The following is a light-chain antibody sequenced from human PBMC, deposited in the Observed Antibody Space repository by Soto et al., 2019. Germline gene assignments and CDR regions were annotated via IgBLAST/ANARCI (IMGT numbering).Light chain of an antibody. J-gene: IGKJ2*01. CDR3: QQYGSSVYT. Sequence: EIVLTQSPDTLSLSPGERATLSCRASQSVSSSYLAWYQQKPGQAPRLLIYGASSRATGIPDRFSGSGSGTDFTLTISRLEPEDFAVYYCQQYGSSVYTFGQGTKLEIK. V-gene: IGKV3-20*01. CDR2: GAS. CDR1: QSVSSSY.